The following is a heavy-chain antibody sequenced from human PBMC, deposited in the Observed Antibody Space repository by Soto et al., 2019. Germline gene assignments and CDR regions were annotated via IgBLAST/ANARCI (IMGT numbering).Heavy chain of an antibody. J-gene: IGHJ4*02. Sequence: QVQLVQSGAEVKKPGASVKVSCKASGYTFTSYAMHWVRQAPGQRLEWMGWINAGNGNTKYSQKFQGRVTITRDTSASTAYMELSSLRSEDTAVYYCAREQGSGSYYLYYYFDYWGQGTLVTVSS. CDR2: INAGNGNT. V-gene: IGHV1-3*01. CDR1: GYTFTSYA. D-gene: IGHD3-10*01. CDR3: AREQGSGSYYLYYYFDY.